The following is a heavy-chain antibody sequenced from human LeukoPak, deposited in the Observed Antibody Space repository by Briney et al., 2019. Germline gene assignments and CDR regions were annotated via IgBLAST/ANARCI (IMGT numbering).Heavy chain of an antibody. CDR3: ARFATYYYDSSGYFDY. J-gene: IGHJ4*02. D-gene: IGHD3-22*01. CDR1: GYSFTSYW. V-gene: IGHV5-51*01. Sequence: GESLKISCKGSGYSFTSYWTGWVRQMPGKGLEWMGIIYPGGSDTRYSPSFQGQVTISADKSISTAYLQWSSLKASDTAMYYCARFATYYYDSSGYFDYWGQGTLVTVSS. CDR2: IYPGGSDT.